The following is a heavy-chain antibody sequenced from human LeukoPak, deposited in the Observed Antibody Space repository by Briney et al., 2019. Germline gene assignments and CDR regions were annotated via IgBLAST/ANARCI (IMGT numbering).Heavy chain of an antibody. Sequence: GGSLRLSCAASGFTFSSYAMHWVRQAPGKGLEWVAVISYDGSNKYYADSVKGRFTVSRDNAKNTLYLQVNNLRAEDTAVYYCARGPNSNWSGLDFWGQGTLLTVSS. CDR2: ISYDGSNK. CDR3: ARGPNSNWSGLDF. CDR1: GFTFSSYA. J-gene: IGHJ4*02. D-gene: IGHD6-6*01. V-gene: IGHV3-30-3*01.